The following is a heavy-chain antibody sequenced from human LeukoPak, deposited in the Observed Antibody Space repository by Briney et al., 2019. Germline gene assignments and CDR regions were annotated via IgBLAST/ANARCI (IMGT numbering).Heavy chain of an antibody. CDR2: IKQDGSEK. CDR3: VKPSYFSTVSLT. J-gene: IGHJ5*02. V-gene: IGHV3-7*01. Sequence: GGSLRLSCDASGFTFSTYWMTWVRQAPGKGLERLATIKQDGSEKYYLDSVKGRFIISRDNAKTSLHLQMNSLRAEDTAVYYCVKPSYFSTVSLTWGQGTLVTVSS. D-gene: IGHD3-10*01. CDR1: GFTFSTYW.